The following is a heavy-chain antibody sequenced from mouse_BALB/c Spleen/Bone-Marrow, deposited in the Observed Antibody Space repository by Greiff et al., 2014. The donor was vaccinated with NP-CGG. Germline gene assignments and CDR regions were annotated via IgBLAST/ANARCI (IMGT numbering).Heavy chain of an antibody. Sequence: LEESGASVRISCKASGYTFTSYYIHWVKQRPGQGLEWIGWIYPGNVNTKYNEKFKGKATLTADKSSSTAYMQLSSLTSEDSAVYFCATYDYWGQGTTLTVSS. CDR3: ATYDY. CDR1: GYTFTSYY. V-gene: IGHV1S56*01. J-gene: IGHJ2*01. CDR2: IYPGNVNT.